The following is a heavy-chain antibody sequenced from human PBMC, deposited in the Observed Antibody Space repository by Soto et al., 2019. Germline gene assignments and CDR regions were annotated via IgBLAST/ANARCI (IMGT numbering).Heavy chain of an antibody. CDR1: GGSTNIGAYY. D-gene: IGHD6-13*01. V-gene: IGHV4-31*03. J-gene: IGHJ5*02. CDR3: ARVSATGTRWFDP. Sequence: SETLSLTCSVSGGSTNIGAYYWSCIRHYPGKGREWIGYIHYTGRTYYNPSLESRATISVDTSKKHFSLKLSSVTAADTAVYYCARVSATGTRWFDPWGQGTLVTVSS. CDR2: IHYTGRT.